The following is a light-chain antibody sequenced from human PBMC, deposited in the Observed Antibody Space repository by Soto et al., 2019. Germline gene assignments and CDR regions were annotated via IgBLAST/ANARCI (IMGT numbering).Light chain of an antibody. CDR2: AVS. V-gene: IGKV1-39*01. CDR3: QQTYSAPPL. Sequence: DIQVTQYPSSLSASIGDRVTLTCRPSQRIGTNLNWYQQRPGKAPKLLIYAVSSLQSGVSSRFSGSGSGTDFTLSINSLQREDFATYYCQQTYSAPPLFGQGTKVDIK. J-gene: IGKJ1*01. CDR1: QRIGTN.